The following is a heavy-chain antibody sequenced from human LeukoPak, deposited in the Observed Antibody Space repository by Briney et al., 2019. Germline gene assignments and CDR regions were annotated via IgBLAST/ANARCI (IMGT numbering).Heavy chain of an antibody. CDR1: GFTFSNAW. CDR2: IKSKTDGGTT. D-gene: IGHD3-3*01. CDR3: TTFADFWSAFSFDH. J-gene: IGHJ4*02. Sequence: PGGSLRLSCAASGFTFSNAWMSWVRQAPGEGLEWVGRIKSKTDGGTTDYAAPVKGRFTISRDDSKNTMNLEMSSLRAEDTAVYYCTTFADFWSAFSFDHWGQGTLVTVSS. V-gene: IGHV3-15*01.